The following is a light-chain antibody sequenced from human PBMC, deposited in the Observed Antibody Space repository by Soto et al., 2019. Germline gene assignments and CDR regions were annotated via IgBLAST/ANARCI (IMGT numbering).Light chain of an antibody. J-gene: IGKJ5*01. CDR2: GAS. CDR1: QSVGSSY. Sequence: EIVLTLSPRTLPLSQGERATLSCRASQSVGSSYLAWYQHKPGQAPRLLIYGASSRATGIPDRFSGSGSGTDFTLTISRLEPEDFAVFYCQQYGSSPITFGQGTRLEIK. V-gene: IGKV3-20*01. CDR3: QQYGSSPIT.